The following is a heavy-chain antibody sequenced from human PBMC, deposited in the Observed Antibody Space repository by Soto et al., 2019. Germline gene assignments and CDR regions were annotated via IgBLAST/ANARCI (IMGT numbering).Heavy chain of an antibody. D-gene: IGHD2-15*01. CDR3: AKGGDCSGGSCYVDAFDI. CDR1: GFTFDDYA. V-gene: IGHV3-9*01. CDR2: ISWNSGSI. J-gene: IGHJ3*02. Sequence: EVQLVESGGGLVQPGRSLRLSCAASGFTFDDYAMHWVRQAPGKGLEWVSGISWNSGSIGYADSVKGRFTISRDNAKNSLYLQMNSLRAEDTALYYCAKGGDCSGGSCYVDAFDIWGQGTMVTVSS.